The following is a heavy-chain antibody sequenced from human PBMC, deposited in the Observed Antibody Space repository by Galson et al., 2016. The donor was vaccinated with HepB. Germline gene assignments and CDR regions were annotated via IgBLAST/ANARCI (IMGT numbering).Heavy chain of an antibody. CDR3: AETVLTAVGDWFDP. CDR2: VDATNSYT. D-gene: IGHD7-27*01. Sequence: QSGAEVKKPGESLRISCSLSGATVTNSWISWVRQVPGTCLEWMGRVDATNSYTFSSPSFQGHVTISADTSINTAYLQWSSRKPSDTAIYFCAETVLTAVGDWFDPWGQGTLVTVSS. CDR1: GATVTNSW. V-gene: IGHV5-10-1*01. J-gene: IGHJ5*02.